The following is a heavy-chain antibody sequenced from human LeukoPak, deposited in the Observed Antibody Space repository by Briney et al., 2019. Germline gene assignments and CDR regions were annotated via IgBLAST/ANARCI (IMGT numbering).Heavy chain of an antibody. D-gene: IGHD3-16*02. CDR2: INHSGST. CDR3: ARGLYYDYVWGSYHQYYYGMDV. V-gene: IGHV4-34*01. Sequence: PSETPSLTCAVYGGSFSGYYWSWIRQPPGKGLEWIGEINHSGSTNYNPSLKSRVTISVDTSKNQFSLKLSSVTAADTAVYYCARGLYYDYVWGSYHQYYYGMDVWGQGTTVTVSS. J-gene: IGHJ6*02. CDR1: GGSFSGYY.